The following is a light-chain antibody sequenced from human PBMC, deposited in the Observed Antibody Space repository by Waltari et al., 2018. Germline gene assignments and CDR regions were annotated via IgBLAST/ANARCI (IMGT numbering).Light chain of an antibody. Sequence: EIVMTQSPATLSVSPGERGTLSCRASQSVSSNLAWYQQKPGQAPRLLIYGASTSATGIPARFSGSGSGTEFTLTITSLQSEDFAVYYCQHYNNWPPWTFGQGTKVEIK. V-gene: IGKV3-15*01. CDR3: QHYNNWPPWT. CDR2: GAS. CDR1: QSVSSN. J-gene: IGKJ1*01.